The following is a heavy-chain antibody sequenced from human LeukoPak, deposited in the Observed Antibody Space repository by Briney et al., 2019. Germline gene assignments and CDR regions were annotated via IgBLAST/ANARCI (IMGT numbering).Heavy chain of an antibody. J-gene: IGHJ4*02. CDR2: MYPGDSDT. CDR1: GYSLNSYL. CDR3: ARLLGPSDRYYFEY. D-gene: IGHD3-16*01. Sequence: GESLKIPCKASGYSLNSYLMGWVRQMPGKGLEWMAIMYPGDSDTKYSPSFQCQVTISADKSITTAYLQWSSLKASDIAMYYCARLLGPSDRYYFEYWGQGTLVTVSS. V-gene: IGHV5-51*01.